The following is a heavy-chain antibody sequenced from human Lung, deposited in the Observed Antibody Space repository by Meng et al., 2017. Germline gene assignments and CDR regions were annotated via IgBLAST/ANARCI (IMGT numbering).Heavy chain of an antibody. CDR1: GGAFRDYY. Sequence: QVQLQQWGTGLLKPSETLSFTCAVYGGAFRDYYWSWFRQTPGKGLEWIGDINDNGSSNSNPSLKSRVTMSVDTTKKQFSLTLNSVTAADTAVYYCARGWLLSPPFYFDFWGRGVLVTVSS. D-gene: IGHD4-23*01. J-gene: IGHJ4*02. CDR2: INDNGSS. CDR3: ARGWLLSPPFYFDF. V-gene: IGHV4-34*02.